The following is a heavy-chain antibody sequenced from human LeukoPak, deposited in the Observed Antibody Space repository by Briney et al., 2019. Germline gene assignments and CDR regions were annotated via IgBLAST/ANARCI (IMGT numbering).Heavy chain of an antibody. CDR3: ARDNPELNWFDP. J-gene: IGHJ5*02. CDR1: GFTFSGNW. CDR2: INTDGRST. Sequence: GGSLRLSCAASGFTFSGNWMDWVRQRPGKGLVWISRINTDGRSTWYADFVKGRFTISRDNAKNSLYLQMNSLRAEDTAVYYCARDNPELNWFDPWGQGTLVTVSS. D-gene: IGHD1-1*01. V-gene: IGHV3-74*01.